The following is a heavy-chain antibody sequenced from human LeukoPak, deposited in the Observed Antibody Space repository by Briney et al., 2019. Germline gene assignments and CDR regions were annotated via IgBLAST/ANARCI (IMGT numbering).Heavy chain of an antibody. CDR3: ARDVHGDYGSGWFDP. Sequence: ASVKVSCKTSGGTFNNSAISWVRQAPGQGLEWLGGIMPLFGTAGYAQKFQGRVTITKDESTRTVYLELTSLTSDDTAVYYCARDVHGDYGSGWFDPWGQGTLVSVAS. V-gene: IGHV1-69*05. D-gene: IGHD4-17*01. CDR2: IMPLFGTA. CDR1: GGTFNNSA. J-gene: IGHJ5*02.